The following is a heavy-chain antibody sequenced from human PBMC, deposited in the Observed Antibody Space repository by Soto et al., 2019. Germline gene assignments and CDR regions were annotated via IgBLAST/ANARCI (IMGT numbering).Heavy chain of an antibody. D-gene: IGHD3-10*01. CDR1: GYTFTSYD. CDR3: ARERVRRGFVD. Sequence: QVQLVQSGAEVKKPGASVKVSCKASGYTFTSYDINWVRQATGQGLEWMGWMNPNRGNTGYAQKFQGRVTMTRNTYISTAYMELSSLISEEPAVYYCARERVRRGFVDWGQGTLVTVSS. V-gene: IGHV1-8*01. J-gene: IGHJ4*02. CDR2: MNPNRGNT.